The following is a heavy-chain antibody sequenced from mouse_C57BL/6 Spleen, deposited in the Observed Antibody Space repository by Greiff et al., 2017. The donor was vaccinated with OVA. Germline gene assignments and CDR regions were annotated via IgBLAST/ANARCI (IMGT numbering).Heavy chain of an antibody. CDR3: ARVNPNWDGDYFDY. CDR2: IDPSDSYT. Sequence: QVQLQQPGAELVMPGASVKLSCKASGYTFTSYWMHWVKQRPGQGLEWIGEIDPSDSYTNYNQKFKGKSTLTVDKSSSTAYMQLSSLTSEDSAVYYCARVNPNWDGDYFDYWGQGTTLTVSS. J-gene: IGHJ2*01. D-gene: IGHD4-1*02. CDR1: GYTFTSYW. V-gene: IGHV1-69*01.